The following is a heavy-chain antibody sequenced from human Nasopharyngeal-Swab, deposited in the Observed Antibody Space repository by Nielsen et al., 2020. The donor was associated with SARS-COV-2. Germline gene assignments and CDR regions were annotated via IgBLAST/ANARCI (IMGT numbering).Heavy chain of an antibody. CDR3: AKDCSNPAELWYPTFDY. CDR1: GFTFSSYG. V-gene: IGHV3-30*18. J-gene: IGHJ4*02. Sequence: GESLKISCAASGFTFSSYGMHWVRQAPGKGLEWVAVISYDGSNKYYADSVKGRFTISRDNSKNTLYLQMNSLRAEDTAVYYCAKDCSNPAELWYPTFDYWGQGTLVTVSS. CDR2: ISYDGSNK. D-gene: IGHD3-16*01.